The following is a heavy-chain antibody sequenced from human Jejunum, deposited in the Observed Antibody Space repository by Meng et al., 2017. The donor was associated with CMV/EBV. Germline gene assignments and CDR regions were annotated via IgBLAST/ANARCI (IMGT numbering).Heavy chain of an antibody. V-gene: IGHV1-18*01. CDR1: GYTFTNYG. CDR2: INAYNGDT. CDR3: ARVEVGITSGDY. Sequence: QAQRVHAGGEVKKPGASVKVSCKASGYTFTNYGITWVRQAPGQGLEWMGWINAYNGDTNYAQTLQGRVTMTTDTSTSTAYMELRSLRSDDTAVYYCARVEVGITSGDYWGQGTLVTVSS. D-gene: IGHD1-26*01. J-gene: IGHJ4*02.